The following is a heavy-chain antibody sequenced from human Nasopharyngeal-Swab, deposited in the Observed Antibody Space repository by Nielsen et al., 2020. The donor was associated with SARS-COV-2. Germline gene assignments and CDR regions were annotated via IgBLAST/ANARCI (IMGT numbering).Heavy chain of an antibody. CDR2: IYYSGST. J-gene: IGHJ3*02. Sequence: CIRETPGKGLEWIGYIYYSGSTNYNPSLKSRVTISVDTSKNQFSLKLSSVTAVDTAVYYCARDGEMAAFDIWGQGTLVTVSS. CDR3: ARDGEMAAFDI. V-gene: IGHV4-59*01. D-gene: IGHD5-24*01.